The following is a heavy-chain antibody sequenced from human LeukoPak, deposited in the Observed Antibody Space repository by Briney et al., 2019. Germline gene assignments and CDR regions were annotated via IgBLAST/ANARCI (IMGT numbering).Heavy chain of an antibody. V-gene: IGHV4-61*01. CDR3: ARGKLGMVGATTDYYYGMDV. CDR1: GGSVSSSSYY. Sequence: PSETLSLTCTVSGGSVSSSSYYWSWIRQPPGKGLEWIGYIYYSGSTNYNPSLKSRVTISVDTSKNQFSLKLSSVTAADTAVYYCARGKLGMVGATTDYYYGMDVWGQGTMVTVSS. CDR2: IYYSGST. J-gene: IGHJ6*02. D-gene: IGHD1-26*01.